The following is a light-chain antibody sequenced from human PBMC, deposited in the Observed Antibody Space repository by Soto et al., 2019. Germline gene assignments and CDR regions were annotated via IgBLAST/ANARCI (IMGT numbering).Light chain of an antibody. CDR3: AAWDDSLNGRV. CDR1: SSNIGSKT. Sequence: QSVLTQPPSASVTPGQRVTISCSGSSSNIGSKTVNWYQQLPGTAPKLLIYSNNQRPSGVPDRFSGSKSGTSASLAISGLQSEDEADYYCAAWDDSLNGRVFGGGTKLTVL. J-gene: IGLJ2*01. CDR2: SNN. V-gene: IGLV1-44*01.